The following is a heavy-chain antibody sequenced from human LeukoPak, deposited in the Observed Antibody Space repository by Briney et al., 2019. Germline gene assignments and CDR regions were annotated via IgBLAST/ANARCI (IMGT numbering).Heavy chain of an antibody. CDR2: ISYDGSKK. CDR1: GFTFSSYG. D-gene: IGHD6-19*01. J-gene: IGHJ4*02. V-gene: IGHV3-30*03. Sequence: LPGGSLRLSCAASGFTFSSYGMHWVRLAPGKGLEWVAVISYDGSKKYYADSVKGRFTVSRDNSKNTLYLQMNSLRAEDTAVYYCAREQEWMVKGDYWGQGTLVTVS. CDR3: AREQEWMVKGDY.